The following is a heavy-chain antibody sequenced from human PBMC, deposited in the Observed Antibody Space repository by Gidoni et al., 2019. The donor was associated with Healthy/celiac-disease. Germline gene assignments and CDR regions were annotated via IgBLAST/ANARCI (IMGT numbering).Heavy chain of an antibody. V-gene: IGHV3-9*01. CDR1: GFTFDEYA. CDR3: AKGAPDY. CDR2: ISWNSGSI. J-gene: IGHJ4*02. Sequence: EVQLVESGGGLVQPGRSLRLSCASSGFTFDEYAMHWVRQAPGKGLEWVSGISWNSGSIGYADSVKGRFTISRDNAKNSLYLQMNSLRAEDTALYYCAKGAPDYWGQGTLVTVSS.